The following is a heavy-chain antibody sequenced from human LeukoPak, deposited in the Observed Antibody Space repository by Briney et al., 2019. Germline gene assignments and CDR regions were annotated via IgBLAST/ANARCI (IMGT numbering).Heavy chain of an antibody. CDR1: GYTFTSYG. J-gene: IGHJ4*02. D-gene: IGHD3-10*01. V-gene: IGHV1-18*01. Sequence: ASVKVSCKASGYTFTSYGISWVRQAPGQGLEWMGWISAYNGNTNYAQKLQGRVTMTTDTSTSTAYMELRSLRSDGTAVYYCARAPDYYGNYYFDYWGQGTLVTVSS. CDR3: ARAPDYYGNYYFDY. CDR2: ISAYNGNT.